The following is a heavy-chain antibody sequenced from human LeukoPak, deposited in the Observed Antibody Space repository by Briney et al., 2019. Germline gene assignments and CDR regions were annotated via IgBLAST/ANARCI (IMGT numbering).Heavy chain of an antibody. CDR3: VKDRGSVRFYYYYLGMNV. V-gene: IGHV3-23*01. CDR2: ISGSGGDT. J-gene: IGHJ6*04. D-gene: IGHD3-10*02. Sequence: GGSLRLSCAASGFTFDSYAMTWVRQAPGKGLEWVSRISGSGGDTYYVDDVKGRFTISRDNSKNMLYLQMNSLRAADTAVYFCVKDRGSVRFYYYYLGMNVWGKGTTVTASS. CDR1: GFTFDSYA.